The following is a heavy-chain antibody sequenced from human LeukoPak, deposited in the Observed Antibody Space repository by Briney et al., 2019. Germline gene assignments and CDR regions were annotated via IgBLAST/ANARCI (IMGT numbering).Heavy chain of an antibody. CDR1: GYTFTGYY. V-gene: IGHV1-2*02. CDR3: ARGRGSSSPHDAFDI. J-gene: IGHJ3*02. Sequence: ASVKVSCKASGYTFTGYYMHWVRQAPGQGLEWMGWINPNSGGTNYAQKFQGRVTMTRDTSISTAYMELSRLRSDDTAVYYCARGRGSSSPHDAFDIWGQGTMVTVSS. CDR2: INPNSGGT. D-gene: IGHD6-6*01.